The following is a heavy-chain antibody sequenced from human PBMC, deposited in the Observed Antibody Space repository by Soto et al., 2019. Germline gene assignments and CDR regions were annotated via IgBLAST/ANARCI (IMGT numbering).Heavy chain of an antibody. CDR3: ARDPTTVPPHYYYYGMDV. Sequence: PGGSLRLSCAASGFTFSSYSMNWVRQAPGKGLEWVSSISSSSSYIYYADSVKGRFTISRDNAKNSLYLQMNSLRAEDTAVYYCARDPTTVPPHYYYYGMDVWGQGTTVTVSS. CDR1: GFTFSSYS. V-gene: IGHV3-21*01. D-gene: IGHD4-17*01. CDR2: ISSSSSYI. J-gene: IGHJ6*02.